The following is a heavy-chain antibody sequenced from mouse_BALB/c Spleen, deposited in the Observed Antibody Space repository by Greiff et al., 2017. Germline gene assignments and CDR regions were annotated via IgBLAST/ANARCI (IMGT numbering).Heavy chain of an antibody. CDR3: ARPSYYYGSYYFDY. CDR1: GFTFSSFG. Sequence: DVKLVESGGGLVQPGGSRKLSCTASGFTFSSFGMHWVRQAPEKGLEWVAYISSGSSTIYYADTVKGRFTISRDNPKNTLFLQMTSLRSEDTAMYYCARPSYYYGSYYFDYWGQGTTLTVSS. V-gene: IGHV5-17*02. D-gene: IGHD1-1*01. J-gene: IGHJ2*01. CDR2: ISSGSSTI.